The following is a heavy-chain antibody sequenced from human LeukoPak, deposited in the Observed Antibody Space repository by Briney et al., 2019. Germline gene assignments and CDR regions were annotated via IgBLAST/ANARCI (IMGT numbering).Heavy chain of an antibody. Sequence: PGGSLRLSCAASGFTFSSYGMHWVRQAPGKGLEWVAVISYDGSNKYYADSVKGRFTISRDNSKNTLYLQMNSLRAEDTAVYYCVKDFLHGPHIEPVGSVGPFDFWGQGTLVIVSS. D-gene: IGHD2-21*01. J-gene: IGHJ4*02. CDR3: VKDFLHGPHIEPVGSVGPFDF. V-gene: IGHV3-30*18. CDR2: ISYDGSNK. CDR1: GFTFSSYG.